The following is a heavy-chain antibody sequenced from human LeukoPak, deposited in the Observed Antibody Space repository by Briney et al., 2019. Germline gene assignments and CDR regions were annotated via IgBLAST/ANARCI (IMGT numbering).Heavy chain of an antibody. CDR3: ARVGGWYDNWFDP. J-gene: IGHJ5*02. CDR1: GYTFTAYY. D-gene: IGHD6-19*01. Sequence: ASVTPSCKASGYTFTAYYMHWMRQGPGPGLELKGRITPNSSGTNYAQKFQGRVTMTRDTSISTAYMELSRLRSDDTAVYYCARVGGWYDNWFDPWGQGTLVTVSS. V-gene: IGHV1-2*06. CDR2: ITPNSSGT.